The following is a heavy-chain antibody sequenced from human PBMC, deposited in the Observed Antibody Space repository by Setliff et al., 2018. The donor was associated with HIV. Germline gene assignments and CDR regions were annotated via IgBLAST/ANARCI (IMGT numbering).Heavy chain of an antibody. D-gene: IGHD2-2*01. Sequence: PSETLSLTCAVSSGSISSSNWWSWVRQPPGKGLEWIGEIYHSGSTYYNPSLKSRLIMSVDTSKNQFSLKLSSVTAADTAVYYCARHHLVDPFDYWGHGTLVTVSS. CDR1: SGSISSSNW. J-gene: IGHJ4*01. V-gene: IGHV4-4*02. CDR3: ARHHLVDPFDY. CDR2: IYHSGST.